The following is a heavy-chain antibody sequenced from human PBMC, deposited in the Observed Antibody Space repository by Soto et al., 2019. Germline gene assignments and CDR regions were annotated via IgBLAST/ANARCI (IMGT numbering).Heavy chain of an antibody. J-gene: IGHJ4*02. V-gene: IGHV1-69*02. D-gene: IGHD3-10*01. Sequence: QVQLVQSGAEVKRPESSVKVSCKAYGDTFNFYSIKWVRQAPGLGLEWMGRVNPIVSMSNYAQKFQGRVTMTADKSTSTAYMELSSLRSEYTAIYYCASSYGSGYRAFDYWGQGALVTVSS. CDR3: ASSYGSGYRAFDY. CDR1: GDTFNFYS. CDR2: VNPIVSMS.